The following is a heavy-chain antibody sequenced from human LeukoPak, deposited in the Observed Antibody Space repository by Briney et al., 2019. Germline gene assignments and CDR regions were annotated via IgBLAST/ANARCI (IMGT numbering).Heavy chain of an antibody. V-gene: IGHV3-30*02. CDR1: GFTFSSYG. CDR2: IRYDGSNK. CDR3: AKGHYYGDPLFDY. J-gene: IGHJ4*02. D-gene: IGHD4-17*01. Sequence: GGSLRLSCAASGFTFSSYGMHWVRQAPGKGLEWVAFIRYDGSNKYYADSVKGRFTISRDNSENTLYLQMNSLRAEDTAVYYCAKGHYYGDPLFDYWGQGTLVTVSS.